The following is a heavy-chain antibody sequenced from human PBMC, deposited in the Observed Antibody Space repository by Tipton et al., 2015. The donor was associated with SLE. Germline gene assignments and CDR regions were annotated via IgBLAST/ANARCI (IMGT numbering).Heavy chain of an antibody. CDR1: GGSISSSSYY. CDR2: IYTSGST. V-gene: IGHV4-61*02. D-gene: IGHD4-11*01. CDR3: ARGDYSNYGWFDP. J-gene: IGHJ5*02. Sequence: TLPLTCTVSGGSISSSSYYWSWIRQPAGKGLEWIGRIYTSGSTNYNPSLKSRVTISVDTSKNQFSLKLSSVTAADTAVYYCARGDYSNYGWFDPWGQGTLVTVSS.